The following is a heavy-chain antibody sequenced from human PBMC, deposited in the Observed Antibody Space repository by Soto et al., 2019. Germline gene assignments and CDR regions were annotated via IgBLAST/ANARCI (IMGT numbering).Heavy chain of an antibody. CDR3: ATHNTLLVQYFTGLDY. CDR2: IGPTGGTT. V-gene: IGHV3-23*01. J-gene: IGHJ4*02. D-gene: IGHD6-13*01. Sequence: PGGSLRLSCAASGFTFSSYAMTWVRQAPGKGLEWVSSIGPTGGTTYYADSVMGRFTISRDNSKNTLFLQMNSLRAEDTAIYYCATHNTLLVQYFTGLDYWGQGTLVTVSS. CDR1: GFTFSSYA.